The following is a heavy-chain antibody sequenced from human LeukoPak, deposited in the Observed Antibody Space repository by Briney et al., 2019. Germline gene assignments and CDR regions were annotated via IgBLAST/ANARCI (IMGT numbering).Heavy chain of an antibody. J-gene: IGHJ5*02. D-gene: IGHD4-17*01. V-gene: IGHV4-31*03. CDR2: IYYSGST. CDR1: GGSVSSGSYY. Sequence: SETLSLTCTVSGGSVSSGSYYWSWIRQPPGKGLEWIGYIYYSGSTYYNPSLKSRVTISVDTSKNQFSLKLSSVTAADTAVYYCARDQGTYGDYADNWFDPWGQGTLVTVSS. CDR3: ARDQGTYGDYADNWFDP.